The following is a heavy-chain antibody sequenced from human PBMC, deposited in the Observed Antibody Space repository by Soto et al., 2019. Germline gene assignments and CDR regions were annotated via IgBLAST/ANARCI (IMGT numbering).Heavy chain of an antibody. J-gene: IGHJ4*02. CDR1: GGSISSSSYY. CDR2: IYYSGST. Sequence: SETLSLTCTVSGGSISSSSYYWGWIRQPPGKGLEWIGSIYYSGSTYYNPSLKSRVTISVDTSKNQFSLKLSSVTAADTAVYYCARHYGQVWGSYRIDYWGQGTLVTVSS. D-gene: IGHD3-16*02. V-gene: IGHV4-39*01. CDR3: ARHYGQVWGSYRIDY.